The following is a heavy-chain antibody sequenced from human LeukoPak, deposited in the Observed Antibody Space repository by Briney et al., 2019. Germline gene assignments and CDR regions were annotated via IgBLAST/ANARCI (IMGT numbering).Heavy chain of an antibody. J-gene: IGHJ4*02. CDR3: ARLTMVRGVVDY. Sequence: GASVKVSCKASGYTFTGYYMHWVRQAPGQGLEWMGWINPNSGGTNYAQKFQGRVTMTRDTSISTAYMELSRLRSDDTAMYYCARLTMVRGVVDYWGQGTLVTVSS. D-gene: IGHD3-10*01. V-gene: IGHV1-2*02. CDR1: GYTFTGYY. CDR2: INPNSGGT.